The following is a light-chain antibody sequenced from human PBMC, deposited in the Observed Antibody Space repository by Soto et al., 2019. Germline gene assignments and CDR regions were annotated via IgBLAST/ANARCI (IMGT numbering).Light chain of an antibody. V-gene: IGKV4-1*01. J-gene: IGKJ4*01. CDR3: QQYRTTPLT. CDR2: WAS. CDR1: QSVLYSSNNRNY. Sequence: DIVMTQSPDSLAVSLGERATINCKSSQSVLYSSNNRNYFAWYQQKPGQPPKLLISWASTRESGVPDRFSGSGSETDFTLTISSLQAEDVAVYYCQQYRTTPLTFGGGTKVEIK.